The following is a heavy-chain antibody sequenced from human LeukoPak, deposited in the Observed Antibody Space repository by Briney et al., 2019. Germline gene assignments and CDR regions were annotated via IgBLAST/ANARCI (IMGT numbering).Heavy chain of an antibody. D-gene: IGHD1-26*01. J-gene: IGHJ4*02. Sequence: GGSLRLSCAASGFTFSNYAMSWVRQAPGKGLEWVSAISGSGENTYYADSVKGRFTISRDNAKNTLYLQMNSLRAEDTAVYYCARRSSGSPPYYFDYWGQGTLVTVSS. CDR1: GFTFSNYA. CDR3: ARRSSGSPPYYFDY. CDR2: ISGSGENT. V-gene: IGHV3-23*01.